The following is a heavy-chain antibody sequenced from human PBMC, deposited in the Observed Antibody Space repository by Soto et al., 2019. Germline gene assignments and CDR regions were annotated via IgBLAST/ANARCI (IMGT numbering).Heavy chain of an antibody. J-gene: IGHJ5*02. D-gene: IGHD2-8*01. V-gene: IGHV4-34*01. CDR3: ASRLIVLMVYATNWFDH. CDR1: GGSFSGYY. CDR2: INHSGST. Sequence: SETLSFTCAAYGGSFSGYYWSGIRQPPGKGLEWIGVINHSGSTNYNPSLKSRVTISVDTSKNQSSLKLSSLTSADTAVYYCASRLIVLMVYATNWFDHWGQGTLVTVSS.